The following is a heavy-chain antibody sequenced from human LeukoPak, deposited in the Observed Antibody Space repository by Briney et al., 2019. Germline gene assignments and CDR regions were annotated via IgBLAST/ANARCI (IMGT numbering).Heavy chain of an antibody. J-gene: IGHJ4*02. Sequence: PAGTLRLSCAVSGFPFSIYEMNWVRQAPGKGLEWVSNMGSSGRTIYYAHSVRGRFSTSRDNAKSSLYLQMNSLRVEDTAVYYCALLAVASDFDYWGQGALVSVS. CDR1: GFPFSIYE. V-gene: IGHV3-48*03. CDR2: MGSSGRTI. D-gene: IGHD6-19*01. CDR3: ALLAVASDFDY.